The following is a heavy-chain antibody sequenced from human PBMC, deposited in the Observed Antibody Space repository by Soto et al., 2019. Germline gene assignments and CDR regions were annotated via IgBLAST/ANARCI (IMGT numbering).Heavy chain of an antibody. CDR1: GGSISSGGYS. V-gene: IGHV4-31*03. J-gene: IGHJ6*02. Sequence: SETLSLTCTVSGGSISSGGYSWTWIRQHPGKGLEWIGYIYYSGSTYYKPSLKSRVTISVDTSKNQPSLKLSSVTAADTAVYYCARALSGNYYGMDVWGQGATVTVSS. CDR2: IYYSGST. CDR3: ARALSGNYYGMDV.